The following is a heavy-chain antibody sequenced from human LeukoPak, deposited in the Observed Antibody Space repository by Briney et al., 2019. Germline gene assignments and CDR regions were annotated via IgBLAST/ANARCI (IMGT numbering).Heavy chain of an antibody. CDR2: ISYDGSNK. Sequence: GRSLRLSCAASGFTFSSYAMHWVRQAPGKGLEWVAVISYDGSNKYYADSVKGRFTISRDNSKNTLYLQMNSLRAEDTAVYYCARCYSGYDESDYWGQGTLVTVSS. CDR3: ARCYSGYDESDY. J-gene: IGHJ4*02. CDR1: GFTFSSYA. V-gene: IGHV3-30-3*01. D-gene: IGHD5-12*01.